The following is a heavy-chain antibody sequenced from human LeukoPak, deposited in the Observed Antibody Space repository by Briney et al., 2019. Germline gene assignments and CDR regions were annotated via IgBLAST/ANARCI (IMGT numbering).Heavy chain of an antibody. Sequence: PGGSLSLSCAASGFTFSNYWMHWVRQAPGRGLEGVAHIKTDGSEKYYVDSAKARFTISRDNAKNSLSLQMNSLRVEDTAVYYCVRRLRGYSWNYWGQGTLVTVSS. CDR1: GFTFSNYW. CDR3: VRRLRGYSWNY. J-gene: IGHJ4*02. CDR2: IKTDGSEK. V-gene: IGHV3-7*01. D-gene: IGHD1-1*01.